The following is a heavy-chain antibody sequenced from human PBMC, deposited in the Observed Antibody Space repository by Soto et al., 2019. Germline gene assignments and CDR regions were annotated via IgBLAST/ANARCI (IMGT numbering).Heavy chain of an antibody. CDR3: ARNGVVVVPAANYYYYYYMDV. CDR2: IYYSGST. V-gene: IGHV4-59*01. Sequence: PSETLSLTCTVSGGSISSYYWSWIRQPPGKGLEWIGYIYYSGSTNYNPSLKSRVTISVDTSKNQFFLKLSSVTAADTVVYYCARNGVVVVPAANYYYYYYMDVWGKGTTVTVSS. CDR1: GGSISSYY. J-gene: IGHJ6*03. D-gene: IGHD2-2*01.